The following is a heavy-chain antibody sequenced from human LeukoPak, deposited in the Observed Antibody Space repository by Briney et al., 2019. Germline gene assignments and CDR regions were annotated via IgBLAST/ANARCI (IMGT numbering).Heavy chain of an antibody. J-gene: IGHJ6*03. Sequence: GESLKIFCKGSGYSFTSYWIGWVRQMPGKGVEWMGIIYSGDSDTRYSPSFQGQVTISADKSISTAYLQWSSLKASDTAMYYCARIEYSSSSHFYYYYYYMDVWGKGTTVTVSS. V-gene: IGHV5-51*01. CDR3: ARIEYSSSSHFYYYYYYMDV. D-gene: IGHD6-6*01. CDR1: GYSFTSYW. CDR2: IYSGDSDT.